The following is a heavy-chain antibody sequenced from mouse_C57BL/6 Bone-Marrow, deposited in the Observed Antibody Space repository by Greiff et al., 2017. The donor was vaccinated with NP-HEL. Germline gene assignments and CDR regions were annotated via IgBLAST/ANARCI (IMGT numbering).Heavy chain of an antibody. J-gene: IGHJ4*01. D-gene: IGHD2-10*01. CDR1: GFSLTSYA. V-gene: IGHV2-9-1*01. CDR3: ARNFRAYSGVMDY. Sequence: VMLVESGPGLVAPSQSLSITCTVSGFSLTSYAISWVRQPPGKGLEWLGAIWTGGGANSNSALNSRLSISKDNSKSQVFLKMNSLQTDDTARYDCARNFRAYSGVMDYWGQGTSVTVSS. CDR2: IWTGGGA.